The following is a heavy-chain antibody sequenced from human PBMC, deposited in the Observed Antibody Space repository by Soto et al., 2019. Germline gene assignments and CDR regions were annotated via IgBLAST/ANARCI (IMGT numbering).Heavy chain of an antibody. CDR2: IIPLTETP. CDR1: GGTFSDYA. J-gene: IGHJ4*02. D-gene: IGHD6-13*01. V-gene: IGHV1-69*01. Sequence: QVQVVQSGDEVKKPGSSVKVSCKASGGTFSDYAISWVRQAPGQGLEWMGGIIPLTETPVYAQTVQGRLTISADEVTSVAYMELSTLRSDETAVYYCAIGTRSSWSCDFWGQGTLVNVSS. CDR3: AIGTRSSWSCDF.